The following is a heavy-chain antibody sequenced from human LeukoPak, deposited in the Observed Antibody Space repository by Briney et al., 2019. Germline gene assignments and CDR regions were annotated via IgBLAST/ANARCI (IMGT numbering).Heavy chain of an antibody. Sequence: SETLSLTCTVSGGSISSYSWSWIRQPPGKGLEWIGYIYYTGGTNYNPSLKSRVTISVDTSKNQFSLKLNSVTAADTAVYYCARVTGYMIEDYFDYWGQGILVTVSS. CDR1: GGSISSYS. CDR3: ARVTGYMIEDYFDY. D-gene: IGHD3-9*01. CDR2: IYYTGGT. V-gene: IGHV4-59*01. J-gene: IGHJ4*02.